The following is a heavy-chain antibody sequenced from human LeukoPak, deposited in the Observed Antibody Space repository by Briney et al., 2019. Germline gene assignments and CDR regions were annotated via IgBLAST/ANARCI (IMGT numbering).Heavy chain of an antibody. CDR1: GGSISSSSYY. CDR2: IYYSGST. CDR3: ARVSESIAAKFDY. J-gene: IGHJ4*02. V-gene: IGHV4-39*07. Sequence: SETLSLTCTVSGGSISSSSYYWGWIRQPPGKGLEWIGSIYYSGSTYYNPSLKSRVTISVDTSKNQFSLKLSSVTAADTAVYYCARVSESIAAKFDYWGQGTLVTVSS. D-gene: IGHD6-25*01.